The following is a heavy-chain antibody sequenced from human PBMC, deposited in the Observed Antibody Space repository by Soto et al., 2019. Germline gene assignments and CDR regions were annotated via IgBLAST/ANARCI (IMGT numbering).Heavy chain of an antibody. Sequence: EVQLLESGGGLVQPGGSLRLSCAASGFTLSNYWMHWVRQVPGKGLLWVSRIDNDGSGTSYADSVKGRFTISRDNAKNTLYLEMNSLRAEDTAVYYCTTAFEYWGRGTLVTVSS. J-gene: IGHJ4*02. CDR3: TTAFEY. CDR1: GFTLSNYW. V-gene: IGHV3-74*02. CDR2: IDNDGSGT.